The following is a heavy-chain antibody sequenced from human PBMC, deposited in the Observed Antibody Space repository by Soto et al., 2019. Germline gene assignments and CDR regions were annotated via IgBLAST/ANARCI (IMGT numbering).Heavy chain of an antibody. Sequence: QEQLVQSGAEVKKPGASVKVSCKASGYTFTIYYMHWVRQAPGQGLEWMGIIDPSGGGTSYAQKFQGRLTMTRDTSTSTVYMELSSLRSEDTAVYYCARDRVDCSGGNCWRSVEDNWGQGTLVTVSS. CDR1: GYTFTIYY. CDR3: ARDRVDCSGGNCWRSVEDN. D-gene: IGHD2-15*01. CDR2: IDPSGGGT. J-gene: IGHJ4*02. V-gene: IGHV1-46*01.